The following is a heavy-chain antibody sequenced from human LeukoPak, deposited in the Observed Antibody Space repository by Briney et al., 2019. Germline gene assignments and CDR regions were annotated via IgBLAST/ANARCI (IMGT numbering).Heavy chain of an antibody. D-gene: IGHD4-17*01. V-gene: IGHV1-2*02. J-gene: IGHJ4*02. Sequence: ASVKVSCKTSGYTFTDYYMHWVRQAPGQGLEWMGWINPNSGGTKNAQKFQGRVTMTRDTSISTAYMDLSKLRSEDTAGYYFARDSHGDYGHYWGQGTLVTVSS. CDR2: INPNSGGT. CDR1: GYTFTDYY. CDR3: ARDSHGDYGHY.